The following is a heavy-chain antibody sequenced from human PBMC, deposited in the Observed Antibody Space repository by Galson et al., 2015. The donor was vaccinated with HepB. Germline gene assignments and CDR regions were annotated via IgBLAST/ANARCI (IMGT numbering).Heavy chain of an antibody. J-gene: IGHJ4*02. V-gene: IGHV3-9*01. Sequence: SLRLSCAASGFTFDDYVMHWVRQAPGKGLEWVSGISWNSGSIGYADSVKGRFTISRDNAKNSLYLQMNSLRAEDTALYYCAKSVSRAAAFDYWGQGTLVTVSS. CDR1: GFTFDDYV. D-gene: IGHD4-11*01. CDR3: AKSVSRAAAFDY. CDR2: ISWNSGSI.